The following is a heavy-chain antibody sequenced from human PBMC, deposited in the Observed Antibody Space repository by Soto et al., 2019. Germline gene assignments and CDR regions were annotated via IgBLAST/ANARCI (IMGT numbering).Heavy chain of an antibody. D-gene: IGHD2-2*01. Sequence: ASVKVSCKASGGTFSSYAISWVRQAPGQGLEWMGGIIPIFGTANYAQKFQGRVTITADESTSTAYMELSSLRSEDTAVYYCSSGRDVVLVPAARPYYFDYWGQGTLVTVSS. J-gene: IGHJ4*02. CDR2: IIPIFGTA. CDR3: SSGRDVVLVPAARPYYFDY. V-gene: IGHV1-69*13. CDR1: GGTFSSYA.